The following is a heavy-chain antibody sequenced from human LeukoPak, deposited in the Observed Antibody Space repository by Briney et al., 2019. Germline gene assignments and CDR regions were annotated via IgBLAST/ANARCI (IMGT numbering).Heavy chain of an antibody. CDR1: GFTFSNYW. V-gene: IGHV3-7*03. J-gene: IGHJ4*02. CDR3: ASMVATIEPPDY. CDR2: IKQDGSEK. D-gene: IGHD5-12*01. Sequence: GGSLRLSCVASGFTFSNYWMSWVRQAPGKGLEWVANIKQDGSEKYYVDSVKGRFTISRDNAKNSLYLQMNSLRAEDTAVYYCASMVATIEPPDYWGQGTLVTVSS.